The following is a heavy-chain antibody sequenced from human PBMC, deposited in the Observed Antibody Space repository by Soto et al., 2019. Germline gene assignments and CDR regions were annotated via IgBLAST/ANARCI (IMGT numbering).Heavy chain of an antibody. CDR1: GFTFSSFA. CDR3: AKNYAQSYYYMDV. CDR2: IRGGGDST. J-gene: IGHJ6*03. Sequence: GGSLRLSCAAAGFTFSSFAMSWVRQAPGKGLEWVSAIRGGGDSTQYADSVKGRFTISRDNSKNTLYLQMSSLRAEDTAEYYCAKNYAQSYYYMDVWGKGTTVTVSS. D-gene: IGHD1-7*01. V-gene: IGHV3-23*01.